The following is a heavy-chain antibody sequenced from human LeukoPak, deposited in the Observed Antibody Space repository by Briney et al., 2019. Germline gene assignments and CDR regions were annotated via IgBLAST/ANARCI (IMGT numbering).Heavy chain of an antibody. CDR3: ETWEVTRDDDVFDI. J-gene: IGHJ3*02. V-gene: IGHV3-49*04. Sequence: PGGSLRLSCTTSGVIFGDYTMNWVRQAPGKGLEWVAFVRSTAYSGTTEDAASVKGRFTVSRDNSRSIAYLQMNSLRPEDTAVYYCETWEVTRDDDVFDIWGQGTMVTVSS. CDR1: GVIFGDYT. CDR2: VRSTAYSGTT. D-gene: IGHD1-26*01.